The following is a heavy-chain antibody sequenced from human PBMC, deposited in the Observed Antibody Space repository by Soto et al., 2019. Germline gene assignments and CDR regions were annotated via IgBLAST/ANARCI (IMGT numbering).Heavy chain of an antibody. D-gene: IGHD1-26*01. CDR1: GFTFSSYG. Sequence: GGSLRLSCAASGFTFSSYGMHWVRQAPGKGLEWVAVIWYDGSNKYYADSVKGRFTISRDNSKNTLYLQMNSLRAEDTAVYYCARDRGFGGSYFGPVYWGQGTLVTVSS. CDR2: IWYDGSNK. V-gene: IGHV3-33*01. J-gene: IGHJ4*02. CDR3: ARDRGFGGSYFGPVY.